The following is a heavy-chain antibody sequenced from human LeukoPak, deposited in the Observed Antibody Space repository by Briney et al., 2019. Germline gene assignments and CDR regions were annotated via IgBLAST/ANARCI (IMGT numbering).Heavy chain of an antibody. CDR3: ARVGYSDYVPDY. CDR1: GFTFNTYA. CDR2: ISSISSTI. J-gene: IGHJ4*02. V-gene: IGHV3-48*02. Sequence: AGGSLRLSCAASGFTFNTYAMNWVRQAPGKGLEWISYISSISSTIYYADFVKGRFTISRDNAKNSLFLQMNSLRDEDTAVYYCARVGYSDYVPDYWGQGTLVTVSS. D-gene: IGHD3-16*01.